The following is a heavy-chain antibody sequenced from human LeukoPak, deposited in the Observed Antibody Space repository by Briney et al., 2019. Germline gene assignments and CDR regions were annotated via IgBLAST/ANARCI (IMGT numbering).Heavy chain of an antibody. Sequence: GGSLRLSCAASGFTFSSYEMNWVRQAPGKGLEWVSYISSSGSTIYYADSVKGRFTISRDNAKNSLYLQMNSLRAEDTAVYYCARRGYSDSSGYDYWGQGTLVTVSS. CDR1: GFTFSSYE. CDR3: ARRGYSDSSGYDY. V-gene: IGHV3-48*03. D-gene: IGHD3-22*01. CDR2: ISSSGSTI. J-gene: IGHJ4*02.